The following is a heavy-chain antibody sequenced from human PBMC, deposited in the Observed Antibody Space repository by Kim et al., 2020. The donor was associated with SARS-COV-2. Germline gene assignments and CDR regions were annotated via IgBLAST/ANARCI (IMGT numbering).Heavy chain of an antibody. CDR1: GGSVSSGSYY. CDR2: IYYSGST. D-gene: IGHD3-10*01. V-gene: IGHV4-61*01. J-gene: IGHJ5*02. CDR3: ARGRPTMVRGVIITRGFDP. Sequence: SETLSLTCTVSGGSVSSGSYYWSWIRQPPGKGLEWIGYIYYSGSTNYNPSLKSRVTISVDTSKNQFSLKLSSVTAADTAVYYCARGRPTMVRGVIITRGFDPWGQGTLVTVSS.